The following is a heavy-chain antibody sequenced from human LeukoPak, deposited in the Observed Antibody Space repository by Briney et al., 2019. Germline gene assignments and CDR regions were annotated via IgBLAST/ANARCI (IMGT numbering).Heavy chain of an antibody. CDR2: IIPIFGTA. CDR1: GGTFSSYA. V-gene: IGHV1-69*05. D-gene: IGHD2-15*01. CDR3: ARDRGDLVTHYHFDY. Sequence: SVKVSCKASGGTFSSYAISWVRQAPGQGLEWMGWIIPIFGTANYAQKFQGRVTITTDESTSTAYMELSSLRSEDTAVYYCARDRGDLVTHYHFDYWGQGTLVTVSS. J-gene: IGHJ4*02.